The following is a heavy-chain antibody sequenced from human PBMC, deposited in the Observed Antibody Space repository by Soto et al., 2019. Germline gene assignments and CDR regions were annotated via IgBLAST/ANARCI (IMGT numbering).Heavy chain of an antibody. CDR1: RVSTASTSFF. D-gene: IGHD3-22*01. CDR3: MLGSGWKDFDY. J-gene: IGHJ4*02. Sequence: SETLSLISFISRVSTASTSFFWCWIRQPPGKGLEWIGIIYYSGSTYYTSSFMSRFTISVDTSTSQFSLKLSSVSAADTAVYYCMLGSGWKDFDYWGQGTHVT. V-gene: IGHV4-39*01. CDR2: IYYSGST.